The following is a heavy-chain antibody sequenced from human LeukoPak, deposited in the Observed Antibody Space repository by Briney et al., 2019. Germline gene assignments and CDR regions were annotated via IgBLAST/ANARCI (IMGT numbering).Heavy chain of an antibody. D-gene: IGHD2-2*01. V-gene: IGHV4-59*01. Sequence: PSETLSLTCTVSGGSISSYYWSWIRQPRGEGLEWNGYIYYSGSTNYNPSLKSRVTKSVATSKNQFSLKLSSVTAADTAVYYCARDQGYCSSTSCHISWFDPWGQGTLVTVSS. CDR2: IYYSGST. CDR3: ARDQGYCSSTSCHISWFDP. CDR1: GGSISSYY. J-gene: IGHJ5*02.